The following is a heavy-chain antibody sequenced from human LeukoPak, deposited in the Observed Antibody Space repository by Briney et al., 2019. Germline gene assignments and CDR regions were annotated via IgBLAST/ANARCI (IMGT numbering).Heavy chain of an antibody. D-gene: IGHD4-23*01. J-gene: IGHJ6*02. Sequence: SETLSLTCTVSGGSISSYYWSWIRQPPGKGLEWIGYIYYSGSTNYNPSLKSRVTISVDTSKNQFSLKLSSVTAADTAVYYSARLGSTVVWDYYYGMDVWGQGTTVTVSS. CDR2: IYYSGST. CDR1: GGSISSYY. V-gene: IGHV4-59*01. CDR3: ARLGSTVVWDYYYGMDV.